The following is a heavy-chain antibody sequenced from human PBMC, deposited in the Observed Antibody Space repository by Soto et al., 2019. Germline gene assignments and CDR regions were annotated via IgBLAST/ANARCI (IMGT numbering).Heavy chain of an antibody. CDR1: GFTFSSYG. V-gene: IGHV3-33*01. J-gene: IGHJ4*02. CDR2: IWYDGSDK. D-gene: IGHD2-2*01. Sequence: QVQLVESGGGVVQPGRSLRLSCAASGFTFSSYGMHWVRQAPGKGLEWVAGIWYDGSDKYYADSVKGRFTISRDNSKNTVNLQMNSLRAEDTAMYYCGRGYSTSWHPHLDYWGQGNLVTVSS. CDR3: GRGYSTSWHPHLDY.